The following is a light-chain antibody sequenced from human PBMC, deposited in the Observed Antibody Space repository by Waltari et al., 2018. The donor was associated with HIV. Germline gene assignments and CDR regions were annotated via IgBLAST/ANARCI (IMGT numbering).Light chain of an antibody. Sequence: QSALTQPAPAHGYPGQKITIYWTGTSSDVGSDDGVSWYLQHPGKAPKLMIYEGNKRPSGVSNRFSGSKSGNTASLTISGLQAEDEADYYCCSYSGSYTSYVFGAGTKVTVL. J-gene: IGLJ1*01. CDR1: SSDVGSDDG. CDR2: EGN. CDR3: CSYSGSYTSYV. V-gene: IGLV2-23*01.